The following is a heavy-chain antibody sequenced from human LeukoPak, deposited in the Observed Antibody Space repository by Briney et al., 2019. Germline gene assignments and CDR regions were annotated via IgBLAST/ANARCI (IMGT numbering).Heavy chain of an antibody. Sequence: SETLSLTCTVSGGSISSDDYYCSWIRQPAGKGLEWIGRVYTGGTTNYNPSLKSRVTISIDASKNQFSLKLSSVTAADTAVYYCARREVTAIRYNDAFDFWGQGTMVTVSS. CDR3: ARREVTAIRYNDAFDF. V-gene: IGHV4-61*02. J-gene: IGHJ3*01. D-gene: IGHD2-21*02. CDR1: GGSISSDDYY. CDR2: VYTGGTT.